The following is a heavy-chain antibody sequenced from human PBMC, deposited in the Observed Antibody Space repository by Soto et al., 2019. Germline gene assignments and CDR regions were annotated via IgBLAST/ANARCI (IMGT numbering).Heavy chain of an antibody. CDR2: IWYDGSNK. D-gene: IGHD6-6*01. CDR3: ARDHHIAARHSATYMDV. J-gene: IGHJ6*03. V-gene: IGHV3-33*01. Sequence: GGSLRLSCAASGFTFSSYGMHWVRQAPGKGLEWVAVIWYDGSNKYYADSVKGRFTISRDNSKNTLYLQMNSLRAEDTAVYYCARDHHIAARHSATYMDVWGKGTTVTVSS. CDR1: GFTFSSYG.